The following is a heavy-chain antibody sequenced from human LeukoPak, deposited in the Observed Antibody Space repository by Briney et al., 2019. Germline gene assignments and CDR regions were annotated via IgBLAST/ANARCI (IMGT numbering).Heavy chain of an antibody. V-gene: IGHV1-2*02. CDR2: INPNSGRT. CDR1: GYTFTGYY. J-gene: IGHJ4*02. D-gene: IGHD2-15*01. Sequence: GASVKVSCKASGYTFTGYYMHWVRQAPGQGLEWMGWINPNSGRTNYAQKFQGRVTMTTDTSMSTAYMELSRLTSDDTAVYYCARVVVAADVGDYWGQGTLVTVSS. CDR3: ARVVVAADVGDY.